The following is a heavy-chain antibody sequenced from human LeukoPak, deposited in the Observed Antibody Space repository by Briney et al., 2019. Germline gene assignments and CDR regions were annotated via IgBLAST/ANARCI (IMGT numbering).Heavy chain of an antibody. CDR2: IIAIFGKA. D-gene: IGHD3-22*01. CDR1: GGTFSIYA. V-gene: IGHV1-69*01. J-gene: IGHJ3*02. CDR3: ARSSPDSSCYHAQGAFDI. Sequence: GSSVTVSFTASGGTFSIYAISWVRQGLGQGLGWMGGIIAIFGKANYAQKFQRRVTITADEPTSTAYIELSSLRSEDTAVYYCARSSPDSSCYHAQGAFDIWGHGTMVTVSS.